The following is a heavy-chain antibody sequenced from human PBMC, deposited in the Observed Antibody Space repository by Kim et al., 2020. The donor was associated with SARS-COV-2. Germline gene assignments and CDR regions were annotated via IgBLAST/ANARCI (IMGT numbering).Heavy chain of an antibody. CDR3: SRSYPFICLDY. J-gene: IGHJ4*02. CDR1: GGSFSGYY. V-gene: IGHV4-34*01. CDR2: INHSGST. D-gene: IGHD3-10*01. Sequence: SETLSLTCAVYGGSFSGYYWSWIRQPPGKGLEWIGEINHSGSTNYNPSLKSRVTISVDTSKNQFSLKLSSVTAPDTAVYYCSRSYPFICLDYWGQGTLVT.